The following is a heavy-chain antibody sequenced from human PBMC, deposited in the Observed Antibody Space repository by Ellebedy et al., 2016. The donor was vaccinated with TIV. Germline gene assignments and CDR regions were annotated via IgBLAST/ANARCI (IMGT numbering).Heavy chain of an antibody. J-gene: IGHJ4*02. Sequence: PGGSLRLSCAASGFTFSGYWMHWVRQAPGKGLVWVSRIDSDGSTTNYADSVKGRFTTSRDNAKNTLYLQMNSLRAEDTALYYCARGRGGGYGDYWGQGTLVTVSS. CDR2: IDSDGSTT. V-gene: IGHV3-74*01. CDR1: GFTFSGYW. CDR3: ARGRGGGYGDY. D-gene: IGHD5-12*01.